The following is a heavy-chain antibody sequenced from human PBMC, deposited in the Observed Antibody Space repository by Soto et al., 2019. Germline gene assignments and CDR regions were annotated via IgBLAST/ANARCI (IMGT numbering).Heavy chain of an antibody. CDR1: GFTFDDYT. Sequence: GGSLRLSCAASGFTFDDYTMHWVRQAPGKGLEWVSLISWDGGSTYYADSVKGRFTISRDNSKNSLYLQMNSLRTEDTALYYCAREAVAGPYYYYGMDVWGQGTTVTVSS. CDR3: AREAVAGPYYYYGMDV. J-gene: IGHJ6*02. CDR2: ISWDGGST. V-gene: IGHV3-43*01. D-gene: IGHD6-19*01.